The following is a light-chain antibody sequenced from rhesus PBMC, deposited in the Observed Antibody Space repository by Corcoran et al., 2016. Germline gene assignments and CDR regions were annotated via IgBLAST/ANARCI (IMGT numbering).Light chain of an antibody. V-gene: IGKV1-22*01. J-gene: IGKJ2*01. CDR2: KAS. Sequence: DIQMTQSPCSLSASVGDTVTITCRASQSVSSWLAWYQQKPEKVPKLLIYKASSLQSGVPSRFSGSGSGTDFTLTITSLQSEDFATYYCQQYSSSPYSFGQGTKVEIK. CDR1: QSVSSW. CDR3: QQYSSSPYS.